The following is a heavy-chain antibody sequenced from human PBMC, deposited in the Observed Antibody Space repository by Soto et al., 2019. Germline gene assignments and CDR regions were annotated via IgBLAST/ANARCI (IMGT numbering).Heavy chain of an antibody. D-gene: IGHD3-10*01. Sequence: PSETLSLTCTVSGGSISSGGYYWSWIRQHPGKGLEWIGYIYYSGSTYYNPSLKSRVTISVDTSKNQFSLKLSSVTAADTAVYYCARETLLLWFGELSPHGMDVWGQGTTVTVS. V-gene: IGHV4-31*03. CDR1: GGSISSGGYY. CDR3: ARETLLLWFGELSPHGMDV. J-gene: IGHJ6*02. CDR2: IYYSGST.